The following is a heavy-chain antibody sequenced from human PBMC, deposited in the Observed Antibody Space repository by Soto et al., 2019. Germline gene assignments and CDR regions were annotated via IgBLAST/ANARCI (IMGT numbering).Heavy chain of an antibody. D-gene: IGHD2-21*02. V-gene: IGHV3-30-3*01. Sequence: QVQLVESGGGVVQPGRSLRLSCAASGFTFSSYAMHWVRQAPGKGLEWVAVISYDGSNKYYADSVKGRFTISRDNSKNTLYLQMNSVRAEDTAAYYCASPYCGGDCYSGYYYGMDVWGQGTTVTVSS. CDR2: ISYDGSNK. J-gene: IGHJ6*02. CDR1: GFTFSSYA. CDR3: ASPYCGGDCYSGYYYGMDV.